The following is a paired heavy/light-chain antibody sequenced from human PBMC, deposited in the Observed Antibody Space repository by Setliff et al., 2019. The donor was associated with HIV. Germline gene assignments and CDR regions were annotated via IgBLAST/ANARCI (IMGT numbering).Heavy chain of an antibody. CDR3: ARDKLGGGIAVAGTSELVFHTPDY. CDR1: GFTVSSNY. D-gene: IGHD6-19*01. J-gene: IGHJ4*02. Sequence: EVQLVESGGGLVQPGGSLRLSCAASGFTVSSNYMSWVRQAPGKGLEWVSVIYSGGSTYYADSVKGRFTISRDNSKNTLYLQMNSLRAEDTAVYYCARDKLGGGIAVAGTSELVFHTPDYWGQGTLVTVSS. V-gene: IGHV3-66*01. CDR2: IYSGGST.
Light chain of an antibody. V-gene: IGKV1-27*01. CDR1: QGISNY. CDR2: AAS. Sequence: DIQMTQSPSSLSASVGDRVTITCRASQGISNYLAWYQQKPGKVPKLLIYAASTLQSGVPSRFSGSGSGTDFTLTISSLQPEDVATYYCQKYNSAPFTFGPGTKVDIK. CDR3: QKYNSAPFT. J-gene: IGKJ3*01.